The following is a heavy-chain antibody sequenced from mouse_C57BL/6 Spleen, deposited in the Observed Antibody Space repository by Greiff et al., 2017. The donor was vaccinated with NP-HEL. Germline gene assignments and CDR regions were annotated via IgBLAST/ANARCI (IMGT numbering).Heavy chain of an antibody. J-gene: IGHJ3*01. CDR2: IDPENGDT. V-gene: IGHV14-4*01. Sequence: EVQLQQSGAELVRPGASVKLSCTASGFNIKDDYMHWVKQRPEQGLEWIGWIDPENGDTEYASKFQGKATITADTSSNTAYLQLSSLTSEDTAVYYCTTNDGYYGGWFAYWGQGTLVTVSA. D-gene: IGHD2-3*01. CDR3: TTNDGYYGGWFAY. CDR1: GFNIKDDY.